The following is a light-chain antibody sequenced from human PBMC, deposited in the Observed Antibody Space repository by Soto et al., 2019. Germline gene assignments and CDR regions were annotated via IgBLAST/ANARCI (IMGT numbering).Light chain of an antibody. J-gene: IGKJ1*01. CDR1: QTISSW. CDR3: QHYNSYSEA. CDR2: KAS. Sequence: SRRPRTPRTPLGALGDRVNITFLASQTISSWLAWYQQKPGKAPKLLIYKASTLKSGVPSRFSGSGSGTEFTLTISSLQPDDFATYYCQHYNSYSEAFGQGTKVDIK. V-gene: IGKV1-5*03.